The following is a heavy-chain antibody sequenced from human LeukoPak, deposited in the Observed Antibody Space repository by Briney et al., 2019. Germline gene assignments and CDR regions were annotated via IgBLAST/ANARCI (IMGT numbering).Heavy chain of an antibody. CDR3: ARDLRATWNYYYGMDV. Sequence: ASVKVSCKAFGNTFTSHAMHWVRQAPGQRLEWMGWINAGNGNTKYSQKFQGRVTITRDTSASTAYMELSSLRSEDTAVYYCARDLRATWNYYYGMDVWGQGTTVTVSS. J-gene: IGHJ6*02. V-gene: IGHV1-3*01. CDR1: GNTFTSHA. D-gene: IGHD1-26*01. CDR2: INAGNGNT.